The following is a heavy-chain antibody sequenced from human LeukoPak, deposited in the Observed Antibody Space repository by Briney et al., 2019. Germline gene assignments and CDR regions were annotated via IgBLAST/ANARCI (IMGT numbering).Heavy chain of an antibody. V-gene: IGHV3-23*01. CDR2: ISDSGGST. J-gene: IGHJ6*03. CDR1: GFTFSSYA. CDR3: AKDGYDYYYYYMDV. Sequence: GGSLRLSCAASGFTFSSYAMSWVRQAPGKGLEWVSAISDSGGSTYYADSVQGRFTISRDNSKNTLYLQMNILRAEDMAVYYCAKDGYDYYYYYMDVWGKGTTVTVSS. D-gene: IGHD1-1*01.